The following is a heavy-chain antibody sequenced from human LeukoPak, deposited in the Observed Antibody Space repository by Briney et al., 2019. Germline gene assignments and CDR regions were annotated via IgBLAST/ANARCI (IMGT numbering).Heavy chain of an antibody. CDR2: INHSGST. CDR3: ARGGTDLRSSSWLLY. Sequence: PSETLSLTCAVYGGSFSGYYWSWIRQPPGKGLEWIGEINHSGSTNYNPSLKSRVTISVDTSKNQFSLKLSSVTAAGTAVYYCARGGTDLRSSSWLLYWGQGTLVTVSS. D-gene: IGHD6-13*01. V-gene: IGHV4-34*01. J-gene: IGHJ4*02. CDR1: GGSFSGYY.